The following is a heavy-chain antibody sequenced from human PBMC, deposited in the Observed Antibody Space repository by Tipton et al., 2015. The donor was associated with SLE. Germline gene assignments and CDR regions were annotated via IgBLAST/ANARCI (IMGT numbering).Heavy chain of an antibody. Sequence: TLSLTCTVSGGSISSYYWSWIRQPPGKGLEWIGYIYYSGSTNYNPSLKSRVTISVDTSKNQFSLKLSSVTAADTAVYYCASVPGDDAFDIWGQGTMVTVSS. CDR3: ASVPGDDAFDI. CDR1: GGSISSYY. CDR2: IYYSGST. J-gene: IGHJ3*02. D-gene: IGHD3-16*01. V-gene: IGHV4-59*07.